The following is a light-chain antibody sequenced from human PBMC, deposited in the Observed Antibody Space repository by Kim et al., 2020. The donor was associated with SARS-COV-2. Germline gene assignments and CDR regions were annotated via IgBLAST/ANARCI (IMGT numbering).Light chain of an antibody. V-gene: IGKV3-15*01. CDR3: QQYNNLPPEYT. Sequence: PGRRAPLSRRAPQSVNTNLALYQQRPGHAPRRLIYGTSTRATGIPERFTGSGSATDFTLTISSLQSEDSAVYYCQQYNNLPPEYTFGQGTNLE. CDR1: QSVNTN. J-gene: IGKJ2*01. CDR2: GTS.